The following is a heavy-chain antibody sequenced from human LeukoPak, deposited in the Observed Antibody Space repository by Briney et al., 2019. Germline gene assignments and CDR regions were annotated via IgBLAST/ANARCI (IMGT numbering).Heavy chain of an antibody. V-gene: IGHV1-2*02. CDR1: GYTFTSYD. CDR3: ARDHYYYGSGSYYNVRYYYTDV. D-gene: IGHD3-10*01. CDR2: INPNSGGT. J-gene: IGHJ6*03. Sequence: ASVKVSCKASGYTFTSYDINWVRQATGQGLEWMGWINPNSGGTNYAQKFQGRVTMTRDTSISTAYMELSRLRSDDTAVYYCARDHYYYGSGSYYNVRYYYTDVWGKGTTVTVSS.